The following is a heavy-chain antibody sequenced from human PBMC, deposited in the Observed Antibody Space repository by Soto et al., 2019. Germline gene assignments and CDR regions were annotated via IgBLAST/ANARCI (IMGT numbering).Heavy chain of an antibody. D-gene: IGHD5-12*01. J-gene: IGHJ4*02. Sequence: GASVKVSCKASGGTFSSYAISWVRQAPGQGLEWMGGIIPIFGTANYAQKFQGRVTITADESTSTAYMELSSLRSEDTAVYYCARVDVGGGYGYLGPFDYWGQGTLVTVSS. CDR2: IIPIFGTA. CDR3: ARVDVGGGYGYLGPFDY. CDR1: GGTFSSYA. V-gene: IGHV1-69*13.